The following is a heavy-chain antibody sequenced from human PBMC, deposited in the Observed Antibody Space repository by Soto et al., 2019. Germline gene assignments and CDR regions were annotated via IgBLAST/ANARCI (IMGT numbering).Heavy chain of an antibody. J-gene: IGHJ6*02. CDR1: GYTFTGYY. CDR3: ARGPLGATGTYYYGMDV. V-gene: IGHV1-2*04. CDR2: INPNSGGT. Sequence: ASVKVSCKASGYTFTGYYMHWVRQAPGQGLEWMGWINPNSGGTNYAQKFQGWVTMTRDTSISTAYMELSRLRSDDTAVYYCARGPLGATGTYYYGMDVWGQGTTVTVSS. D-gene: IGHD1-26*01.